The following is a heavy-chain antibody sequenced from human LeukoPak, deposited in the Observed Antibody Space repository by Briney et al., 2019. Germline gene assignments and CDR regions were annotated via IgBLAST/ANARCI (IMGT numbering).Heavy chain of an antibody. Sequence: GASLKISCKGSGYSFATYWIGWVRQMPGKGLEWMGIIYPGDSDTRYSPSFQGQVTISADKSISTAYLQWSSLKASDTAIYYCARRSGSYLDYWGQGTLVTVSS. CDR1: GYSFATYW. J-gene: IGHJ4*02. CDR3: ARRSGSYLDY. D-gene: IGHD1-26*01. V-gene: IGHV5-51*01. CDR2: IYPGDSDT.